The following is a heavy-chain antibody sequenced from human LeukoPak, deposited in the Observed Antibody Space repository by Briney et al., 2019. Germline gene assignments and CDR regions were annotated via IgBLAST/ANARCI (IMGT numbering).Heavy chain of an antibody. D-gene: IGHD2/OR15-2a*01. CDR2: IYYSGST. CDR1: GASISSYY. CDR3: ARGEYYFDY. J-gene: IGHJ4*02. V-gene: IGHV4-59*01. Sequence: PSETLSLTCTVSGASISSYYWSWIRQPPGKGLEWIGYIYYSGSTNYNPSLKSRVTISVDTSKNQFSLKLSSVTAADTAVYYCARGEYYFDYWGQGTLVTVSS.